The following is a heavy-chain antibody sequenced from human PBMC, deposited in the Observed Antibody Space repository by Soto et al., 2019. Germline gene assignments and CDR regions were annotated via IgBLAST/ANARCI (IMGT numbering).Heavy chain of an antibody. CDR3: ARDRRDGDTI. V-gene: IGHV3-66*01. J-gene: IGHJ4*02. CDR2: IYSGGSI. D-gene: IGHD3-3*01. Sequence: GGSLRLSCAASGFTVSTKYMSWVRQAPGKGLEWVSVIYSGGSIYYADSVQGRFTISRDNSKNTLHLQMYSLRAEDTAVYYCARDRRDGDTIWGQGALVTVSS. CDR1: GFTVSTKY.